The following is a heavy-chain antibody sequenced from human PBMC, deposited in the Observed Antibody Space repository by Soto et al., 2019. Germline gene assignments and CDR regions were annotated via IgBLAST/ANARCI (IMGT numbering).Heavy chain of an antibody. D-gene: IGHD6-13*01. CDR1: GDTFTKYA. CDR3: AGVASGSTWYYFDY. Sequence: QVQLVQSGAEVTKPGSSVRVSCEVSGDTFTKYAISWLRQAPGQGLEWMGGIVPVFGRVSYAQRFQDRVIISADKSTATSYMELSSLTAADTAVYYCAGVASGSTWYYFDYWGQGTLVTVSS. J-gene: IGHJ4*02. V-gene: IGHV1-69*06. CDR2: IVPVFGRV.